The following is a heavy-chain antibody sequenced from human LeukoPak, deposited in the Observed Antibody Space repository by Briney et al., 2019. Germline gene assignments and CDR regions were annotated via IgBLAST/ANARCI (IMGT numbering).Heavy chain of an antibody. D-gene: IGHD3-3*01. Sequence: PGGSLGLSCAASGFTFSSYAMSWVRQAPGKGLGWVSAISGSGGSTYYADSVKGRFTISRDNSKNTLYLQMNSLRAEDTAVYYCAKDTHYDFWSGYPDYWGQGTLVTVSS. CDR2: ISGSGGST. V-gene: IGHV3-23*01. J-gene: IGHJ4*02. CDR1: GFTFSSYA. CDR3: AKDTHYDFWSGYPDY.